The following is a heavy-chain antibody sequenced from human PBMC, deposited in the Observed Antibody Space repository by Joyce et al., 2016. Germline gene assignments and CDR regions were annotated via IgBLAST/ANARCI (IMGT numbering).Heavy chain of an antibody. CDR3: ARGGISYYYAMDV. J-gene: IGHJ6*02. V-gene: IGHV3-21*01. CDR1: GSTFSSSC. CDR2: ISGTSYYI. Sequence: QLVESGGGVVKPGGSLRLSCEACGSTFSSSCMSWFRQAPGKGLEWVSAISGTSYYIFHAETVRGRFTVSRDNAKKTLYLQMNSLRAEDSAVFYCARGGISYYYAMDVWGQGTTVTVSS. D-gene: IGHD3-16*01.